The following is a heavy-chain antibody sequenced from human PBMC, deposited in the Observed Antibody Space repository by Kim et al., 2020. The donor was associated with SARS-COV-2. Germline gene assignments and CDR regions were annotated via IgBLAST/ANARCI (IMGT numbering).Heavy chain of an antibody. D-gene: IGHD5-12*01. J-gene: IGHJ6*02. V-gene: IGHV3-11*05. CDR3: VREGDGYNSWGHYYGMDA. Sequence: VKGRFSISRDNAKNTLYLQMNSLRAEDTAVYYCVREGDGYNSWGHYYGMDAWGRGTTVTVSS.